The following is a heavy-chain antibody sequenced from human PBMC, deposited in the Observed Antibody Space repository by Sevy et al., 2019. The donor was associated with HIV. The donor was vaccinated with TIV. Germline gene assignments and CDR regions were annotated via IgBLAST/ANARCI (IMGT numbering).Heavy chain of an antibody. J-gene: IGHJ3*02. Sequence: GGSLRLSCAASGFTLSNAWMSWVRQAPGKGLEWVGRIKTKADGGPTDYAAPVKDRFTISSEDSKNTVYLQMNGLKIAETAVYYCTTNGVFDIWGQGTMVTVSS. CDR2: IKTKADGGPT. CDR3: TTNGVFDI. D-gene: IGHD2-8*01. V-gene: IGHV3-15*01. CDR1: GFTLSNAW.